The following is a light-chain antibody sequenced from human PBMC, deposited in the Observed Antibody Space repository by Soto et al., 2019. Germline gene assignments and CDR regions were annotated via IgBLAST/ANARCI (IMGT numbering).Light chain of an antibody. CDR1: QDIGSF. CDR2: GAS. J-gene: IGKJ5*01. V-gene: IGKV1-8*01. CDR3: ELALILPIT. Sequence: LRMSLSPFSLAACIGNKVTITCRASQDIGSFLAWYQQKPGTAPKVLISGASDLHGGVPSRFSGSGSRTDFTLTIPDLHAEEFARYFSELALILPITFGLATGLDVK.